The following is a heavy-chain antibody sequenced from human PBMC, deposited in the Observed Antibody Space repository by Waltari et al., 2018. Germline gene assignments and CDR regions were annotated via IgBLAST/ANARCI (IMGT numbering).Heavy chain of an antibody. D-gene: IGHD6-6*01. V-gene: IGHV1-69*14. J-gene: IGHJ3*02. CDR2: IIPIFGTA. CDR3: ARVIAAPLTTGAFDI. CDR1: GGTLSSYD. Sequence: QVQLVQSGAEVKKHGSSVKVSCKASGGTLSSYDISWVQPAPGQGLEWMGGIIPIFGTANYAQKFQGRVTITADKSTSTAYMELSSLRSEDTAVYYCARVIAAPLTTGAFDIWGQGTMVTVSS.